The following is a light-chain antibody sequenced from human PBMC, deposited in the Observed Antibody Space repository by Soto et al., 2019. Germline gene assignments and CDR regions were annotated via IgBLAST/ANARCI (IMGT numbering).Light chain of an antibody. CDR3: QKAYSFPIT. CDR1: QSISSY. Sequence: DIQMTQSPSTLSASVGDKVTITCRASQSISSYLNWYQRKTGKAPKILIFAESSLQSGVPSRLSASGSGTDLNLSISKLQPEDFATYYCQKAYSFPITFGQGTRLEIK. J-gene: IGKJ5*01. CDR2: AES. V-gene: IGKV1-39*01.